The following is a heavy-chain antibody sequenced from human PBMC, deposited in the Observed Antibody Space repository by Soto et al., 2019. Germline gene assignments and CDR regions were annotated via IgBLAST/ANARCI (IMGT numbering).Heavy chain of an antibody. V-gene: IGHV3-33*01. Sequence: VGSLRLSCAASGFSFNSYGMQLVLQAPGKGLEWVALIGYDGSNKYYADSVKGRFTISRDNSKNTLYLQMSSLRAEDTAVYYCARGYNSGPPDPYNEYWGQGTLVTVSS. CDR1: GFSFNSYG. J-gene: IGHJ4*02. CDR3: ARGYNSGPPDPYNEY. CDR2: IGYDGSNK. D-gene: IGHD6-19*01.